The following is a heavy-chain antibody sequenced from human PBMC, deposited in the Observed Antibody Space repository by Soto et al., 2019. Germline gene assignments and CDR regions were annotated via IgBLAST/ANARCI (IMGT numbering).Heavy chain of an antibody. CDR1: GGTFSSYA. D-gene: IGHD2-2*01. V-gene: IGHV1-69*13. J-gene: IGHJ6*02. CDR2: IIPIFGTA. CDR3: ARSGDCISTSCYRYGMDV. Sequence: SVKVSCKASGGTFSSYAISWVRQAPGQGLEWMGGIIPIFGTANYAQKFQGRVTITADESTSTAYMELSSLRSEDTAVYYCARSGDCISTSCYRYGMDVWGQGTTVTVSS.